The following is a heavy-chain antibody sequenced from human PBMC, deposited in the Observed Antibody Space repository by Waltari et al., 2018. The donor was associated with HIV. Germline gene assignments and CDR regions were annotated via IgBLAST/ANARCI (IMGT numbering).Heavy chain of an antibody. D-gene: IGHD3-9*01. CDR1: GGSITSGSYY. V-gene: IGHV4-61*02. CDR3: ARGLDILTGYYHWFSDL. J-gene: IGHJ2*01. CDR2: VYISGSA. Sequence: QVQLQESGPGLVKPSQTLSLTCTVSGGSITSGSYYWIWIRQPSGKGRGWIGRVYISGSAIYNPSLRSRVTMSLDTSKNQFSLKLSSVTAADTAVYYCARGLDILTGYYHWFSDLWGRGTLVTVSS.